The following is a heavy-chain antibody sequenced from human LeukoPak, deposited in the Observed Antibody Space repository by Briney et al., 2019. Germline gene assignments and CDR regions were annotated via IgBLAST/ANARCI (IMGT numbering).Heavy chain of an antibody. CDR1: GFTWSNYA. Sequence: GGSLRLSCAASGFTWSNYAMTWVRQAPGKGLEWVSVISGNDASTYYADSVKGRFTISRDDSNNTLYLQMNSLRAEDTAVYYCAKGLYFGELLGPCDFWGQGTLVTVSS. D-gene: IGHD3-10*01. CDR2: ISGNDAST. CDR3: AKGLYFGELLGPCDF. V-gene: IGHV3-23*01. J-gene: IGHJ4*02.